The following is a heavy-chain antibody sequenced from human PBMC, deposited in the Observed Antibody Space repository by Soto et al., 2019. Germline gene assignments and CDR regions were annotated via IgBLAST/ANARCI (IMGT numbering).Heavy chain of an antibody. V-gene: IGHV1-46*01. CDR1: GYTFTSYY. CDR2: INPSGGST. D-gene: IGHD4-4*01. CDR3: ARGGSDDYSNYALDY. J-gene: IGHJ4*02. Sequence: GASVKVSCKAPGYTFTSYYMHWVRQAPGQGLEWMGIINPSGGSTSYAQKFQGRVTMTRDTSTSTVYMELSSLRSEDTAVYYCARGGSDDYSNYALDYWGQGTLVTVSS.